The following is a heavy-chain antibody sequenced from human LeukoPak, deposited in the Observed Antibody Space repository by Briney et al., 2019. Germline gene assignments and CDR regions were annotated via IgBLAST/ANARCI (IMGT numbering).Heavy chain of an antibody. Sequence: SETLSLTCTVSGDSIVSYYWSWIRLPAGKGLEWIGHIYTTGTTNYNPSLKSRVTMSVDTSKNQFSLKLSSVTAADTAVYYCASLGYYDSSGYLFDYWGQGTLVTVSS. J-gene: IGHJ4*02. CDR3: ASLGYYDSSGYLFDY. D-gene: IGHD3-22*01. V-gene: IGHV4-4*07. CDR1: GDSIVSYY. CDR2: IYTTGTT.